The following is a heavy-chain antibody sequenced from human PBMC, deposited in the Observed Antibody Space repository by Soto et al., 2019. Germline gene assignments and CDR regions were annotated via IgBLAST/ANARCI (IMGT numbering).Heavy chain of an antibody. CDR2: IYYSGST. CDR1: GGSISSSSYY. V-gene: IGHV4-39*01. Sequence: PSETLSLTCTVSGGSISSSSYYWGWIRQPPGKGLEWIGSIYYSGSTYYNPSLKSRVTISVDTSKNQFSLKLSSVTAADTAVYCCARWLRRIAARLPSYYYYYGMDVWGQGTTVTVSS. J-gene: IGHJ6*02. D-gene: IGHD6-6*01. CDR3: ARWLRRIAARLPSYYYYYGMDV.